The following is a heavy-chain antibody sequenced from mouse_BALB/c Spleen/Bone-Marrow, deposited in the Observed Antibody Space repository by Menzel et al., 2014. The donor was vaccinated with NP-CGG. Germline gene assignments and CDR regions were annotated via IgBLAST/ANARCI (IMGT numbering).Heavy chain of an antibody. V-gene: IGHV5-12-2*01. Sequence: VQLKESGGGLVQPGGSLKLSCAASGFTFXSYTMSWVRQTPEKRLEWVAYISNGGGSTYYPDTVKGRFTISRDNAKNTLYLQMSSLKSEDTAMYYCATGTFAYWGQGTLVTVSA. D-gene: IGHD4-1*01. J-gene: IGHJ3*01. CDR1: GFTFXSYT. CDR2: ISNGGGST. CDR3: ATGTFAY.